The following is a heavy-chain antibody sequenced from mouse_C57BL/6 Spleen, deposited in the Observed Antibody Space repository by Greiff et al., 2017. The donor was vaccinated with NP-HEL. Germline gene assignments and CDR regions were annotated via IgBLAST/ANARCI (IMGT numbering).Heavy chain of an antibody. J-gene: IGHJ1*03. CDR2: IYPGSGNT. CDR3: ARSGESGYYGSSPWWYFDV. CDR1: GYSFTSYY. V-gene: IGHV1-66*01. Sequence: VQLQQSGPELVKPGASVKISCKASGYSFTSYYIHWVKQRPGQGLEWIGWIYPGSGNTKYNEKFKGKATLTADTSSSTADMQLSSLTSEDSAVYYCARSGESGYYGSSPWWYFDVWGTGTTVTVSS. D-gene: IGHD1-1*01.